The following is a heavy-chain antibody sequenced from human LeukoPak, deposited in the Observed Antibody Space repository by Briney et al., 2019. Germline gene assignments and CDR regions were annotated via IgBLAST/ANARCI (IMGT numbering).Heavy chain of an antibody. V-gene: IGHV3-30*18. J-gene: IGHJ3*02. CDR1: GFTFSNYG. Sequence: PGGSLRLSCAASGFTFSNYGMHWVRQAPGKGLERVAVISYDGSNKYYADSVKGRFTISRDNSKNTLYLQMNSLRAEDTAVYYCAKPQQASAAWGAFDIWGQGTMVTVSS. CDR2: ISYDGSNK. CDR3: AKPQQASAAWGAFDI. D-gene: IGHD2-2*01.